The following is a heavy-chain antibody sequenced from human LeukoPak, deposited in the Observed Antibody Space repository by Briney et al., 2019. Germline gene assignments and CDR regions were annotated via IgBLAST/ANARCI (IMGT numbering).Heavy chain of an antibody. V-gene: IGHV3-11*05. CDR1: GFTFSDYY. Sequence: GGSLRLSCAASGFTFSDYYMSWIRQAPGQGLEWVSFVSSSSSYTNYADSVQGRFTISRDNAKNSLYLQMNSLRAEDTAVYYCARDPPDYFGDFSHYFDYWGQGTLVTVSS. D-gene: IGHD3-16*01. J-gene: IGHJ4*02. CDR3: ARDPPDYFGDFSHYFDY. CDR2: VSSSSSYT.